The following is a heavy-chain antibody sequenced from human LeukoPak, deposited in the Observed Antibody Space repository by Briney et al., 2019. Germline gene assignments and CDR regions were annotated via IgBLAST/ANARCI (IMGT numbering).Heavy chain of an antibody. Sequence: SETLSLTCTVSGGSISSSSYYWGWIRQPPGKGLEWIGSIYYSGSTYYNPSLKSRVTISVDTSKNQFSLKLSSMTAADTAVYYCARHLNSRWIQLWLDYFDYWGQGTLVTVSS. D-gene: IGHD5-18*01. CDR2: IYYSGST. CDR3: ARHLNSRWIQLWLDYFDY. CDR1: GGSISSSSYY. V-gene: IGHV4-39*01. J-gene: IGHJ4*02.